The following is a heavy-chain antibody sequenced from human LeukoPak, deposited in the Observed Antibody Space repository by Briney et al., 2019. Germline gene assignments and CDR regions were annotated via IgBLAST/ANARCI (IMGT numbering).Heavy chain of an antibody. V-gene: IGHV3-23*01. CDR1: GFTFKNYA. D-gene: IGHD3-22*01. J-gene: IGHJ5*02. CDR3: AKKDSGGSYNWFGP. CDR2: ISGDAVTS. Sequence: GGSLRLSCAASGFTFKNYAMNWVRQSPGQGLEWVSTISGDAVTSWYADSVKGRLTVSRDNSKNIVFLQMNNLRAEDTAVYYCAKKDSGGSYNWFGPWGQGTLVTVSS.